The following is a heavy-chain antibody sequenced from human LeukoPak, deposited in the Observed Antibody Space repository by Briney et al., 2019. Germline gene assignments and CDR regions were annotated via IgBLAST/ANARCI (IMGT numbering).Heavy chain of an antibody. Sequence: ASVKVSCKASGYTSTNYGISWVRQAPGQGLEWMGWINTNTGNPTYAQGFTGRFVFSLDTSVSTTYLQISSLKAEDTAVYYCARDPGDDIAVPGDPWGQGTLVTVSS. CDR3: ARDPGDDIAVPGDP. J-gene: IGHJ5*02. CDR1: GYTSTNYG. V-gene: IGHV7-4-1*02. D-gene: IGHD2-2*01. CDR2: INTNTGNP.